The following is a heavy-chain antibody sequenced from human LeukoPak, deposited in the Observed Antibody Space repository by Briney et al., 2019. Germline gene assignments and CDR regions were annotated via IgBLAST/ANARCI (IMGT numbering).Heavy chain of an antibody. Sequence: NPSETLSLTCTVSGGSISSYYWSWIRQPPGKGLEWIGYIHYSGSTNYNPSLKSRVTISVDTSKNQFSLKLSSVTAADTAMYYCARSSGSYPLAYAFDIWGQGTMVTVSS. V-gene: IGHV4-59*01. CDR1: GGSISSYY. CDR2: IHYSGST. J-gene: IGHJ3*02. CDR3: ARSSGSYPLAYAFDI. D-gene: IGHD1-26*01.